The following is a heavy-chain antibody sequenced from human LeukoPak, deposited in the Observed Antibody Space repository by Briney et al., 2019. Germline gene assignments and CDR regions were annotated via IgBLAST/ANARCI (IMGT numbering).Heavy chain of an antibody. D-gene: IGHD2-15*01. CDR3: ARLSEIGGSFDY. V-gene: IGHV5-51*01. CDR2: IYPGDSDT. CDR1: GYSFTSYW. J-gene: IGHJ4*02. Sequence: GEALKISCKGSGYSFTSYWIGWVRQLPGKGLEGMGIIYPGDSDTRYSPSFQGQVTISADKSVSTAYLQWSSLKASDTAMYYCARLSEIGGSFDYWGQGTLVTVSS.